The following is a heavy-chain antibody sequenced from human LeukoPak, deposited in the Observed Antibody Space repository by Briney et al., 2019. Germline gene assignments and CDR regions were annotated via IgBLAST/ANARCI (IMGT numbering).Heavy chain of an antibody. CDR3: AKGVYSYPS. Sequence: GGSLRLSCAASGFTFSSYWMTWVRQAPGKGLQWVANIKEDGSEIYYVDSVKGRFAISRDNAKNSLYLQMNSLRAEDTALYYCAKGVYSYPSWGQGALVTVSS. D-gene: IGHD3-16*01. J-gene: IGHJ5*02. V-gene: IGHV3-7*01. CDR1: GFTFSSYW. CDR2: IKEDGSEI.